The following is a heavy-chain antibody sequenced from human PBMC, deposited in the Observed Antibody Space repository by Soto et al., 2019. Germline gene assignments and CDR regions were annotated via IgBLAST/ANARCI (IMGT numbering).Heavy chain of an antibody. CDR2: ISGSGGST. V-gene: IGHV3-23*01. Sequence: EVQLLESGGGLVQPGGSLRLSCAASGFTFSSYAMSWVRQAPGKGLEWVSAISGSGGSTYYADSVKGRFTISRDNSKNTLYLQMHRLRAEDTAVYYCAKSMEDLWFRGGGGMDVWGQGTTVTVSS. CDR3: AKSMEDLWFRGGGGMDV. J-gene: IGHJ6*02. D-gene: IGHD2-21*01. CDR1: GFTFSSYA.